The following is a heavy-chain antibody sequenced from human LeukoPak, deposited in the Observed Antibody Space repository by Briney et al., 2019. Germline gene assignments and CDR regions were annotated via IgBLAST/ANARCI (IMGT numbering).Heavy chain of an antibody. CDR1: GFTFSSYW. D-gene: IGHD2-2*01. CDR3: AKDHHCSSTSCYANWFDP. Sequence: GGSPRLSCAASGFTFSSYWMHWVRQAPGKGLVWVSSISSSSSYIYYADSVKGRFTISRDNAKNSLYLQMNSLRAEDTAVYYCAKDHHCSSTSCYANWFDPWGQGTLVTVSS. J-gene: IGHJ5*02. V-gene: IGHV3-21*03. CDR2: ISSSSSYI.